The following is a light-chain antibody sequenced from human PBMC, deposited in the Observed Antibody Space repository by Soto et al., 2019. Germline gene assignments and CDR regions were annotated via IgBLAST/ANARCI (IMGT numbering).Light chain of an antibody. J-gene: IGKJ5*01. CDR2: LAS. V-gene: IGKV2-28*01. CDR1: QSLLYSEGDNY. CDR3: MQALQTPNT. Sequence: DLVMTQSPLSLPDTSAQPASIXXRSXQSLLYSEGDNYVDGDLQRPGPSPQXXIDLASNRASVGPDRFSGSGAGTDFTLRISRVEAEDVGLYYCMQALQTPNTFGQGTRLEIK.